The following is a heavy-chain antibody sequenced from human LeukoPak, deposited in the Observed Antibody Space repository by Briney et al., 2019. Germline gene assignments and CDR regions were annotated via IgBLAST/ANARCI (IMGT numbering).Heavy chain of an antibody. CDR3: AREGLGRYYFDY. CDR2: IWYDGSNK. D-gene: IGHD4-23*01. CDR1: GFTFSSYG. J-gene: IGHJ4*02. Sequence: PGGSLRLSCVVSGFTFSSYGMHWVRQAPGKGLEWVALIWYDGSNKYYADSVKGRFTISRDNSKNTLYLQMNSLRADDTAVYYCAREGLGRYYFDYWGQGTLVTVSS. V-gene: IGHV3-33*01.